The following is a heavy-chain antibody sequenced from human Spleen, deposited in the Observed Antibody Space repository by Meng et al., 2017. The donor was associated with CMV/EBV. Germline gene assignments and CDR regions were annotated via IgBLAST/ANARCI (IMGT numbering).Heavy chain of an antibody. D-gene: IGHD3-22*01. V-gene: IGHV3-7*01. CDR2: MKQDGSEK. J-gene: IGHJ4*02. CDR1: GFTFSSYW. Sequence: GESLKISCAASGFTFSSYWMSWVRQAPGKGLEWVANMKQDGSEKYYVDSVKGRFTISRDNAKNSLYLQMNSLRAEDTAVYYCARDRSYYYDSTGLDYWGQGTLVTVSS. CDR3: ARDRSYYYDSTGLDY.